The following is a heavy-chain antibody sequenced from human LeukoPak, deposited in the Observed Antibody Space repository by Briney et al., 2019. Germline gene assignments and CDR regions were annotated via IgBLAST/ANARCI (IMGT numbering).Heavy chain of an antibody. D-gene: IGHD4-17*01. V-gene: IGHV3-30*04. CDR3: ASDRTVTTFTIYGMDV. Sequence: GGSLRLSCAASGFTFSSYAMHWVRQAPGKGLEWVAVISYDGSNKYYADSVKGRFTISRDNSKNTLYLQMNSLRAEDTAVYYCASDRTVTTFTIYGMDVWGQGTTVTVSS. CDR2: ISYDGSNK. J-gene: IGHJ6*02. CDR1: GFTFSSYA.